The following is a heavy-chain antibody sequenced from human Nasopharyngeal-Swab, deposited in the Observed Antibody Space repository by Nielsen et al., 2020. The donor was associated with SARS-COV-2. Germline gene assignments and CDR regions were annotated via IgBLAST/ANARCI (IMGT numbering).Heavy chain of an antibody. CDR1: GFTFDDYG. CDR2: IYHSGST. D-gene: IGHD1-26*01. CDR3: ARDGVGFDY. J-gene: IGHJ4*02. V-gene: IGHV4-4*02. Sequence: GSLRLSCAASGFTFDDYGMSWVRQAPGKGLEWIGEIYHSGSTNYNPSLKSRVTISVDKSKNQFSLKLSSVTAADTAVYYCARDGVGFDYWGQGTLVTVSS.